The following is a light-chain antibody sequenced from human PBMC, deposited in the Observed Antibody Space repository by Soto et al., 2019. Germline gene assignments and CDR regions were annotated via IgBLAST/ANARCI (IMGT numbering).Light chain of an antibody. J-gene: IGLJ3*02. CDR3: AAWADSLNGWV. Sequence: QSVLTQPPSASGTPGQRVTISCSGSSSNIGSNTVNWYQQLPGTAPKLLIYSNNQRPSGVPDRFSGSKSGTSDSLAISGRQSEDEAEYYCAAWADSLNGWVFGGGTKLTVL. V-gene: IGLV1-44*01. CDR1: SSNIGSNT. CDR2: SNN.